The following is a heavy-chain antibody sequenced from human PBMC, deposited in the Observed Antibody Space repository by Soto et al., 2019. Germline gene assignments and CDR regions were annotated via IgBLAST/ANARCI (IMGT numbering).Heavy chain of an antibody. V-gene: IGHV1-69*06. CDR1: GGTFSSYA. J-gene: IGHJ5*02. Sequence: SVKVSCKASGGTFSSYAISWVRQAPGQGLEWMGGIIPIFGTANYAQKFQGRVTITADKSTSTAYMELSSLRSEDTAVYYCAREADIVVVTAISSGGWFDPWGQGTLVTVSS. CDR2: IIPIFGTA. CDR3: AREADIVVVTAISSGGWFDP. D-gene: IGHD2-21*02.